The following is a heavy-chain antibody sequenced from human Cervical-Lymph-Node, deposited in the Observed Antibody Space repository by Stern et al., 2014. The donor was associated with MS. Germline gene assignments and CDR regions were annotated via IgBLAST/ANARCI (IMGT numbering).Heavy chain of an antibody. CDR2: ISYDRSDT. J-gene: IGHJ4*02. Sequence: VQLEESGGGVVQPGRSLRLSCEASGFTFSNYGMHWVRQTPGKGLEWLAVISYDRSDTYHVDSVKGRFTISRDNSKNTLYLQMNSLKPEDTAVYYCAKAQDSSGYQPPYWGQGTLVTVSS. V-gene: IGHV3-30*18. D-gene: IGHD3-22*01. CDR1: GFTFSNYG. CDR3: AKAQDSSGYQPPY.